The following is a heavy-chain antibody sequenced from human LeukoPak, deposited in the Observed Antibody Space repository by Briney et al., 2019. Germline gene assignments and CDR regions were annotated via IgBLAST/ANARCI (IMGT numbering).Heavy chain of an antibody. V-gene: IGHV4-59*01. CDR2: IYYSGST. Sequence: PSETLSLTCTVPGGSISSYYWSWIRQPPGKGLEWIGYIYYSGSTNFNPSLKSRVTISVDTSKNQFSLKLSSVTAADTAVYYCARVVTPGYCSGGSCYRWFDPWGQGTLVTVSS. D-gene: IGHD2-15*01. J-gene: IGHJ5*02. CDR3: ARVVTPGYCSGGSCYRWFDP. CDR1: GGSISSYY.